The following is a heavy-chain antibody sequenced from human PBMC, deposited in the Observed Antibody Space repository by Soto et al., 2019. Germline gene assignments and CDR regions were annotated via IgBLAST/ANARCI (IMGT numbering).Heavy chain of an antibody. J-gene: IGHJ5*02. CDR1: GGSISSYY. CDR3: ARGSSSSWYGGYNWFDP. V-gene: IGHV4-59*01. D-gene: IGHD6-13*01. Sequence: QVQLQESGPGLVKPSETLSLTCTVSGGSISSYYWSWIRQPPGKGLEWIGHIHYSGSTNYNPSLKSRVTISVDTSKNQFSLKVSSVTAADTAVYYCARGSSSSWYGGYNWFDPWGQGTLVTVSS. CDR2: IHYSGST.